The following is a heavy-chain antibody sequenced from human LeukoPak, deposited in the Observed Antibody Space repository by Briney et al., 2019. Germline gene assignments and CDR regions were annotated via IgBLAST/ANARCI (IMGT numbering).Heavy chain of an antibody. V-gene: IGHV4-59*01. CDR3: ARVGDTAMVGPYYFDY. J-gene: IGHJ4*02. Sequence: PSETLSLTCTVSGGSISSYYWSWIRQPPGKGLEWIGYIYYSGSTNYNPSLKSRVTISVDTSKNQFSLKLSSVTAADTAVYYCARVGDTAMVGPYYFDYWGQGTLVTVSS. CDR1: GGSISSYY. CDR2: IYYSGST. D-gene: IGHD5-18*01.